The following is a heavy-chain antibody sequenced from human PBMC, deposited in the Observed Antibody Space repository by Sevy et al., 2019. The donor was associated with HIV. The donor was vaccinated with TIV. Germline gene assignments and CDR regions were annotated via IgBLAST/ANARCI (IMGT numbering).Heavy chain of an antibody. J-gene: IGHJ3*02. Sequence: GGSLRLSCAASGFTFDDYAMHWVRQAPGKGLEWVSGVSWNSASIGYAGSVRGRFTISRDNAKNSLSLQMNSLTSEDTAFYYCTKDLGATLVPGYCYDGPCWPRDGFDIWGLGTMVTFSS. CDR3: TKDLGATLVPGYCYDGPCWPRDGFDI. D-gene: IGHD2-2*03. V-gene: IGHV3-9*01. CDR2: VSWNSASI. CDR1: GFTFDDYA.